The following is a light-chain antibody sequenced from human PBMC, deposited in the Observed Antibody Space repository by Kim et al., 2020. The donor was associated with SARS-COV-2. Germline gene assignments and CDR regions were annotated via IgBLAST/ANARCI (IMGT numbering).Light chain of an antibody. CDR1: QNINNW. CDR3: QQYNSYPT. Sequence: SAFVGDRVTITCRASQNINNWLAWYQQKPGKAPNLLIYKASSLQSGVPSRFSGDGSGTEFTLTISSLQPDDFATYYCQQYNSYPTFGQGTKVEIK. CDR2: KAS. J-gene: IGKJ1*01. V-gene: IGKV1-5*03.